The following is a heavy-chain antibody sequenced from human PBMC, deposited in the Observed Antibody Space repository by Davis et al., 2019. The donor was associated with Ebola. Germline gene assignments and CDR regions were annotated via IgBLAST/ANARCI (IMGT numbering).Heavy chain of an antibody. D-gene: IGHD2-2*01. CDR2: IKQDGSEK. CDR1: GFTFSRDW. CDR3: AGDGVAAASDY. Sequence: GESLKISCVGSGFTFSRDWMTWLRQTPGKGLEWVANIKQDGSEKYYVDSVKGRFTISRDNAKNSLFLQMNSLRVEDTAMCYCAGDGVAAASDYWGQGTMVTVSS. V-gene: IGHV3-7*01. J-gene: IGHJ4*02.